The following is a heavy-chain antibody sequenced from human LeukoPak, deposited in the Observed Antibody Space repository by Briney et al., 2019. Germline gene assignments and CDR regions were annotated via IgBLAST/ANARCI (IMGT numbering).Heavy chain of an antibody. CDR2: VSAGHHA. D-gene: IGHD1-26*01. CDR1: GFTLGGHD. Sequence: GGSLRLSCTASGFTLGGHDMHWVRQTTGDGLEWVAAVSAGHHAFYAGSVKGRFTISRENAKNSLYLQMNSLRAGDTAVYYCAREVGATGGLDYWGQGTLVTVSS. J-gene: IGHJ4*02. V-gene: IGHV3-13*01. CDR3: AREVGATGGLDY.